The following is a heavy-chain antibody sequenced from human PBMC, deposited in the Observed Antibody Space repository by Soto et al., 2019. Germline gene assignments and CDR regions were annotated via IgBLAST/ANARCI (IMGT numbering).Heavy chain of an antibody. V-gene: IGHV3-7*01. D-gene: IGHD5-12*01. Sequence: EVQLVESGGGLVQPGGSLRLSCAASGFTFSSYWMSWVRQAPGKGLEWVANIKQDGSEKKYVDSVKGRFTISRDNAKNSLYLQVNSLRAEDTAVYYCVRIVGSSGYDCRLDYWGQGTLVTVAS. CDR2: IKQDGSEK. CDR3: VRIVGSSGYDCRLDY. CDR1: GFTFSSYW. J-gene: IGHJ4*02.